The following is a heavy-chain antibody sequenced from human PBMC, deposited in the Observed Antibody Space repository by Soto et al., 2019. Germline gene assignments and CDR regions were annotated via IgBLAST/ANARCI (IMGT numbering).Heavy chain of an antibody. V-gene: IGHV4-59*08. Sequence: QVQLQESGPGLVKPSETLSLTCTVSGGSITSYYWSWIRQPPGKGLEWIGYIYFSGSANYNPSLKSRVTISVDTSKNQFSLKLSSVPAADTAVYYCARRYSGYGDYWGQGTLVTVSS. CDR3: ARRYSGYGDY. D-gene: IGHD5-12*01. CDR2: IYFSGSA. J-gene: IGHJ4*02. CDR1: GGSITSYY.